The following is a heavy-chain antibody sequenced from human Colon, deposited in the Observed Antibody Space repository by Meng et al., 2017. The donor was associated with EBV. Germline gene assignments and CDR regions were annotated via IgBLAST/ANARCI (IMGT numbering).Heavy chain of an antibody. CDR3: ARGGAYCGGDCYHPR. D-gene: IGHD2-21*02. J-gene: IGHJ4*02. V-gene: IGHV4-4*02. CDR1: GCAPRSRNW. Sequence: VGLEESGPALVQSSVALSVPSAVSGCAPRSRNWWRWVRQPPGKGLEWIGEIYHSGSTNYNPSLKSRVTISVDESKNQFSLRLSSVTAADTAVYYCARGGAYCGGDCYHPRWGQGTLVTVSS. CDR2: IYHSGST.